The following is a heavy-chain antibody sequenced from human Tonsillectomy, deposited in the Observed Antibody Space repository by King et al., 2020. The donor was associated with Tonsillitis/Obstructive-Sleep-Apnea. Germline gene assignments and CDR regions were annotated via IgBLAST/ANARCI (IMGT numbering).Heavy chain of an antibody. Sequence: QLQESGPGLVKPSETLSLTCTVSGGSISTYYWNWIRQPAGKGLEWIGRIYTSGSTNYNPSLKSRVTMSVDTSKIHFSLNLSSVTAADTAVYYCAREGCSGGSRQDGIDYWGQGTLVTVSS. V-gene: IGHV4-4*07. CDR1: GGSISTYY. J-gene: IGHJ4*02. CDR2: IYTSGST. D-gene: IGHD2-15*01. CDR3: AREGCSGGSRQDGIDY.